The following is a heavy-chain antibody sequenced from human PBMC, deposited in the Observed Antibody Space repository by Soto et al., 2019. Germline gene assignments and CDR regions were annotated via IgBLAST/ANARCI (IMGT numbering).Heavy chain of an antibody. V-gene: IGHV3-66*01. D-gene: IGHD2-15*01. CDR2: IYSGGST. CDR3: ARSPCSGGSCYGDY. CDR1: GFTVSSNY. Sequence: GGSLRLSCAASGFTVSSNYMSWVRQAPGKGLEWVSVIYSGGSTYYADSVKGRFTISRDNSKNTLYLQMNSLRAEDTAVYYCARSPCSGGSCYGDYWGQGTLVTVSS. J-gene: IGHJ4*02.